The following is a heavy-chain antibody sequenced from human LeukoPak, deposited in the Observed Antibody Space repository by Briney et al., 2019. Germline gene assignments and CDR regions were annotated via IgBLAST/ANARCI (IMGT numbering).Heavy chain of an antibody. CDR3: ARDEARWFVDY. J-gene: IGHJ4*02. D-gene: IGHD2-15*01. CDR1: GYSISSGYY. CDR2: IYHSGST. V-gene: IGHV4-38-2*02. Sequence: SETLSLTCTVSGYSISSGYYWGWIRQPPGKGLEWIGSIYHSGSTYYNPSLKSRVTISVDTSKNQFSLKLSSVTAADTAVYYCARDEARWFVDYWGQGTLVTVSS.